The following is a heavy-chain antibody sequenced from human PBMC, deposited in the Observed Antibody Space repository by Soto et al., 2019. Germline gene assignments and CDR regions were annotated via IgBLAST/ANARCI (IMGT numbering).Heavy chain of an antibody. CDR3: ARDLGKLITPAQ. CDR1: GGSIRRGGYN. CDR2: IFHTGNT. V-gene: IGHV4-31*03. J-gene: IGHJ1*01. Sequence: SDTLSLTCTVSGGSIRRGGYNWSWIRELPGKDLEWIGYIFHTGNTYYNPSLKSRVTISVDTSQNQFSLRLSSVTAADTALYYCARDLGKLITPAQWGQGVLVTVSS. D-gene: IGHD7-27*01.